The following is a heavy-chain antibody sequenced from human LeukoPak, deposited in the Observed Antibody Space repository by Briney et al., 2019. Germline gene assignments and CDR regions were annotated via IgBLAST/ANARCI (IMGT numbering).Heavy chain of an antibody. CDR3: ARGGDGYNYAFDM. J-gene: IGHJ3*02. CDR2: LFSGGTT. CDR1: GLTVSSNY. D-gene: IGHD5-24*01. Sequence: GGSLRFSCAASGLTVSSNYMSWVRQAPGKGLEWVSVLFSGGTTYYADSVKGRFAISRDNSKSTLYLQMNGLRAEDTAVYYCARGGDGYNYAFDMWGQGTMVTVSS. V-gene: IGHV3-53*05.